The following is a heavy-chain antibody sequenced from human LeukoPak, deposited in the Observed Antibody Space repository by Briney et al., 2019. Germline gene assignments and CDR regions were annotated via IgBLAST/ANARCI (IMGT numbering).Heavy chain of an antibody. J-gene: IGHJ4*02. D-gene: IGHD3-10*01. CDR2: IYYSGST. CDR1: GGSISSYY. Sequence: PSETLSLTCTVSGGSISSYYWSWIRQPPGKGLEWIGYIYYSGSTNYSPSLKSRVTISVDTSKNQFSLKLSSVTAADTAVYYCAREEDADGSGRGIDYWGQGTLVTVSS. CDR3: AREEDADGSGRGIDY. V-gene: IGHV4-59*01.